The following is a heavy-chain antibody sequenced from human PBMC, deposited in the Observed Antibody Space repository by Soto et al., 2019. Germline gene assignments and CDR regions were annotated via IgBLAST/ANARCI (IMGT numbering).Heavy chain of an antibody. J-gene: IGHJ6*02. V-gene: IGHV1-69*01. CDR1: GGTFSSYA. Sequence: QVQLVQSGAEVKKPGSSVKVSCKSSGGTFSSYAISWVRQAPGQGLEWMGGIMPTFGTANYAQKFKGRVTITGHECTSKAYRELGSVRSEETAVYYCAGEYGRSCRLYYYYGMDVWGQGTTVTVSS. D-gene: IGHD4-17*01. CDR2: IMPTFGTA. CDR3: AGEYGRSCRLYYYYGMDV.